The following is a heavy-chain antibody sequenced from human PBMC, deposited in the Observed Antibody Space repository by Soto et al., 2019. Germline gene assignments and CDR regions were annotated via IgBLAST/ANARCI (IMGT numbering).Heavy chain of an antibody. Sequence: SETLSLTCAVYGGSFSGYYWSWIRQPPGKGLEWIGEINHSGSTNYNPSLKSRVTISVDTSKNQFSLKLSSVTAADTAVYYCARDQLELKHIVGATDAFDIWGQGTMVTVSS. D-gene: IGHD1-26*01. V-gene: IGHV4-34*01. J-gene: IGHJ3*02. CDR1: GGSFSGYY. CDR2: INHSGST. CDR3: ARDQLELKHIVGATDAFDI.